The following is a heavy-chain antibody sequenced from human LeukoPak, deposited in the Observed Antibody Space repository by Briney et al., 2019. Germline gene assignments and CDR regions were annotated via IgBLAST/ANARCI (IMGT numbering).Heavy chain of an antibody. Sequence: PGGSLRLSCAASGFTFSSYRMNWVRQAPGKGLEWVSSISSSSSYIYYADSVKGRFTISRDNAKNSLYLQMNSLRAEDTAVYYCARALPSPLYSGSYADAFDIWGQGTMVTVSS. CDR2: ISSSSSYI. CDR3: ARALPSPLYSGSYADAFDI. D-gene: IGHD1-26*01. CDR1: GFTFSSYR. V-gene: IGHV3-21*01. J-gene: IGHJ3*02.